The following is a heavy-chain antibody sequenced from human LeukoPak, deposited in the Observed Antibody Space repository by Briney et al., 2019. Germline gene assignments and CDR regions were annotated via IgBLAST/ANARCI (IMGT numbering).Heavy chain of an antibody. D-gene: IGHD2/OR15-2a*01. Sequence: GRSLRLSCAASGFIFSNYGMYWVRQAPGKGLEWVAFIRYDGDNKYYADSVKGRFTISRDDSQNTLYLQMNSLRVEDSAVYYCAKDLSGFQRYGDYWGQGALVTVSS. V-gene: IGHV3-30*02. CDR1: GFIFSNYG. J-gene: IGHJ4*02. CDR2: IRYDGDNK. CDR3: AKDLSGFQRYGDY.